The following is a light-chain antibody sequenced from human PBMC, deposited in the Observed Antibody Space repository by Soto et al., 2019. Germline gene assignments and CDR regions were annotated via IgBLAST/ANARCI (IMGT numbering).Light chain of an antibody. J-gene: IGKJ4*01. CDR2: DAS. CDR3: QQRQNWPPLT. V-gene: IGKV3-11*01. Sequence: VLTQSPATLSLSPGERATLSCRASQSVNTYLAWYQQRPGQAPRLLIYDASNRAAGIPARFSGSGSGTDFTLTISSLELEDFAVYYCQQRQNWPPLTFGGGSVVEIK. CDR1: QSVNTY.